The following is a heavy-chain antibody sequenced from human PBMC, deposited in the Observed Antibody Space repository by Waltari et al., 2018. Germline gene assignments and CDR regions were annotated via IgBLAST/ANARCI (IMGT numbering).Heavy chain of an antibody. CDR2: IIPIFCTA. J-gene: IGHJ1*01. V-gene: IGHV1-69*08. CDR3: ANRYGSGGFQH. Sequence: QVQLVQSGAEVKKPGSSVKVSCTASGGTFSSYATRWVRQAPGHGLGWMGRIIPIFCTANYAQKFQGRVTITADKSTSTAYMELSSLRSEDTAVYYCANRYGSGGFQHWGQGTLVTVSS. D-gene: IGHD3-10*01. CDR1: GGTFSSYA.